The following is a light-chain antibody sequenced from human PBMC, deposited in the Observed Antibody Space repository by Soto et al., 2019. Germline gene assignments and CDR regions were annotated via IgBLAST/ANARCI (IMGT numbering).Light chain of an antibody. CDR1: QSISSW. CDR2: KAS. V-gene: IGKV1-5*03. J-gene: IGKJ1*01. CDR3: QQYNSYPWT. Sequence: DIQMTQSPSTLSASVGDRVTITCRASQSISSWLAWYQQKPGKXPKXXIYKASSLESGVPSRFSGSGSGTEFTLTISSLQPDDFATYYGQQYNSYPWTFGQGTKVDIK.